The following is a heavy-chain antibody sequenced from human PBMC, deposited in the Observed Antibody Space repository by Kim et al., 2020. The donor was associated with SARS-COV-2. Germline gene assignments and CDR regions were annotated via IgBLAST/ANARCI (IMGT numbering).Heavy chain of an antibody. J-gene: IGHJ6*02. V-gene: IGHV1-2*02. Sequence: ASVKVSCKASGYTFTGYYMHWVRQAPGQGLEWMGWINPNSGGTNYAQKFQGRVTMTRDTSISTAYMELSRLRSDDTAVYYCARGEEDVVVVAATPSFEMDVWGQGTTVTVSS. D-gene: IGHD2-15*01. CDR1: GYTFTGYY. CDR3: ARGEEDVVVVAATPSFEMDV. CDR2: INPNSGGT.